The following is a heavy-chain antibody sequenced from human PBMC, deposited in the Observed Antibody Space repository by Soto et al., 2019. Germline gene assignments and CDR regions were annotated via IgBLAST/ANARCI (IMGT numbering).Heavy chain of an antibody. CDR2: IYHSGST. J-gene: IGHJ6*02. Sequence: SETLSLTCAVSGGSISSSNWWSWVRQPPGKGLEWIGEIYHSGSTNYNPSLKSRVTISVDKSKNQFSLKLSSVTAADTAVYYCARLYYYGSGNYNGMDVWGQGTTVTVSS. V-gene: IGHV4-4*02. D-gene: IGHD3-10*01. CDR3: ARLYYYGSGNYNGMDV. CDR1: GGSISSSNW.